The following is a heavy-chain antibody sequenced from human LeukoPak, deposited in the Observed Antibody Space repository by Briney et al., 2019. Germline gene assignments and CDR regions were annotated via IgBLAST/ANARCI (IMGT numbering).Heavy chain of an antibody. V-gene: IGHV1-18*01. CDR1: GYTFTSYG. Sequence: ASVMVSCKTSGYTFTSYGISWVRQAPGQGLEWMGWISAYNGNTNYAQKAQGRVTMTTDTSTSTAYMELRSLRSDDTAVYYCARGLQENLAWLTAFSAFDIWGQGTMVTVSS. CDR3: ARGLQENLAWLTAFSAFDI. J-gene: IGHJ3*02. D-gene: IGHD6-19*01. CDR2: ISAYNGNT.